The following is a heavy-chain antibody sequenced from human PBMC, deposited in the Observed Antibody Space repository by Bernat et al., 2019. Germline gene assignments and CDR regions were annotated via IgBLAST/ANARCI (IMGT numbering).Heavy chain of an antibody. Sequence: QVQLVQSGAEVKKPGASVKVSCKASGYTFTSYGISWVRQAPGQGLEWMGWISAYNGNTNYAQKLQGRVTMTTDTSTSTAYMELRSLRSDDTAVYYCAIGWRHGIAEASTSPYAEWGQGTLVTVSS. CDR2: ISAYNGNT. J-gene: IGHJ4*02. CDR3: AIGWRHGIAEASTSPYAE. CDR1: GYTFTSYG. D-gene: IGHD6-13*01. V-gene: IGHV1-18*01.